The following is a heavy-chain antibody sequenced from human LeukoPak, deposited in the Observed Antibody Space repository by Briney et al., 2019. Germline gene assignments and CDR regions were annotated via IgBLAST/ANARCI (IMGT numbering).Heavy chain of an antibody. V-gene: IGHV3-48*03. CDR1: GFTFSSYE. Sequence: GGSLRLSCAASGFTFSSYEMNWVRQAPGKGLEWVSYISSSGSTIYYADSVKGRFTISRDNAKNSLYLQMNSLRAEDTAVYYCARDKPGGDGYSYYFDYWGQGTLVTVSS. CDR2: ISSSGSTI. J-gene: IGHJ4*02. CDR3: ARDKPGGDGYSYYFDY. D-gene: IGHD5-24*01.